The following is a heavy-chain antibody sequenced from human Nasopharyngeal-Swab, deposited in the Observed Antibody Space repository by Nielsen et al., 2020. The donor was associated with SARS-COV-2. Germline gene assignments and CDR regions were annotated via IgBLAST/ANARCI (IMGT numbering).Heavy chain of an antibody. CDR3: ARDVDGILNWFDP. J-gene: IGHJ5*02. CDR2: ISSSSSYT. V-gene: IGHV3-11*06. D-gene: IGHD5-12*01. Sequence: RQAPGKGLEWVSYISSSSSYTNYADSVKGRFTISRDNSKNTLYPQMNSLRAEDTAVYYCARDVDGILNWFDPWGQGTLVTVSS.